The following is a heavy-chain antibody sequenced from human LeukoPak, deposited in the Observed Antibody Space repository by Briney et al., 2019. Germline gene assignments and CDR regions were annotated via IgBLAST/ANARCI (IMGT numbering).Heavy chain of an antibody. CDR2: ISGSGGSA. D-gene: IGHD3-10*01. CDR1: GFTFSSYA. Sequence: GGSLRLSCAASGFTFSSYAMSWVRRAPGKGLEWVSAISGSGGSAYYADSVKGRFTISRDNSKNTLYLQMNSLRAEDTAVYYCAKGRILVRGVIATWGQGTLVTVSS. V-gene: IGHV3-23*01. J-gene: IGHJ5*02. CDR3: AKGRILVRGVIAT.